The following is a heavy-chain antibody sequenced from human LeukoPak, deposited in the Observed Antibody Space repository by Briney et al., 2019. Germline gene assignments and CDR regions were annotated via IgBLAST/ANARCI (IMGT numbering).Heavy chain of an antibody. D-gene: IGHD4-17*01. Sequence: GGSLRLSCAASGFTFSSYWMSWVRQAPGKGLEWVANINQDGSDKYYVDSVKGRLTISRDTAKNSLYLQMNSLRAEDTAVYYCARDYGVFDYWGQGTLVTVSS. CDR3: ARDYGVFDY. J-gene: IGHJ4*02. CDR1: GFTFSSYW. V-gene: IGHV3-7*01. CDR2: INQDGSDK.